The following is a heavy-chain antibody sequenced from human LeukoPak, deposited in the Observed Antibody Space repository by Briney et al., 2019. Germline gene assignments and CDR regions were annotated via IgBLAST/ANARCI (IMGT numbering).Heavy chain of an antibody. CDR1: GFTVSSNY. CDR3: ARSSYDPYCYYGMDV. CDR2: IKQDGSEK. V-gene: IGHV3-7*01. Sequence: GGSLRLSCAASGFTVSSNYMSWVRQAPGKGLEWVANIKQDGSEKYYVDSVKGRFTISRDNAKNSLYLQMNSLRAEDTAVYYCARSSYDPYCYYGMDVWGQGTTVTVSS. J-gene: IGHJ6*02. D-gene: IGHD5-12*01.